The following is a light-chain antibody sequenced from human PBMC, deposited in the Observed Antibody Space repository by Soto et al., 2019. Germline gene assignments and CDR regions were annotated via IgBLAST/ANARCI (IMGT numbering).Light chain of an antibody. CDR1: SSDIGFYNY. Sequence: QWGLGHPGSVCSSPGQSITISGTGTSSDIGFYNYVSWYQQSPGKAPNLLIYGVTNRPSGISYRFSGSKSGSTASLTIYGLRDEEQADHYCSSYSTSSSYVFGTGTKVTVL. V-gene: IGLV2-14*01. J-gene: IGLJ1*01. CDR3: SSYSTSSSYV. CDR2: GVT.